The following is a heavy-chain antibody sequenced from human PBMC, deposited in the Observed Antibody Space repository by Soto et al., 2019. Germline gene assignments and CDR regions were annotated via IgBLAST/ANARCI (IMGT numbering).Heavy chain of an antibody. CDR2: FNPKNGNT. CDR1: GYTFTNYG. V-gene: IGHV1-18*01. D-gene: IGHD4-17*01. CDR3: ARVNFGEPVDS. Sequence: ASVKVSCKASGYTFTNYGINWLRQARGQGIEWMGWFNPKNGNTNYAQTFEGRLTLTTDTSTSTAFMELSNLRSDDTAFYYCARVNFGEPVDSCGQGILVTVSS. J-gene: IGHJ4*02.